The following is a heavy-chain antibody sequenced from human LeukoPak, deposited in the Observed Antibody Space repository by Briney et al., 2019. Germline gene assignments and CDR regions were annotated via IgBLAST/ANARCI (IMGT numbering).Heavy chain of an antibody. CDR2: IYTSGST. CDR3: ARENSGSYREFDY. J-gene: IGHJ4*02. D-gene: IGHD1-26*01. V-gene: IGHV4-4*07. CDR1: GGSISSYY. Sequence: SETLSHTCTVSGGSISSYYWSWNRQPAGKGLEWIGRIYTSGSTNYNASLKSRVSMSVDTSKNQFSLKLSSVTAADTAVFYCARENSGSYREFDYWGQGTLVTVSS.